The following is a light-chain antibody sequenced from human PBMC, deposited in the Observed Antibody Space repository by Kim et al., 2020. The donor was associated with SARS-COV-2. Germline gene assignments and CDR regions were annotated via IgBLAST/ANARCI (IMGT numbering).Light chain of an antibody. CDR2: QDS. V-gene: IGLV3-1*01. Sequence: SYELTQPPSVSVSPGQTASITCSGDKLGDKYACWYQQKPGQSPVLVIYQDSKRPSGIPARFSGSNSGNTATLTISGTQAVDEADYYCQAWDSSTAVFGGG. CDR1: KLGDKY. J-gene: IGLJ3*02. CDR3: QAWDSSTAV.